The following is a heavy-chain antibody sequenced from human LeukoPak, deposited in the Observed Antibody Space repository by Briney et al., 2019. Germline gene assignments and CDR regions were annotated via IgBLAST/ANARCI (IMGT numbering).Heavy chain of an antibody. CDR1: GFTFSSYA. D-gene: IGHD3-10*01. Sequence: GGSLRLSCAASGFTFSSYAMSWVRQAPGKGLEWVSAISGSGGSTYYADSVKGRFTISRDNSKNTLYLQMNSLKTEDTAVYYCAREGKRITLVRGVITPRGSYYLDVWGKGTTVTVSS. CDR2: ISGSGGST. V-gene: IGHV3-23*01. CDR3: AREGKRITLVRGVITPRGSYYLDV. J-gene: IGHJ6*03.